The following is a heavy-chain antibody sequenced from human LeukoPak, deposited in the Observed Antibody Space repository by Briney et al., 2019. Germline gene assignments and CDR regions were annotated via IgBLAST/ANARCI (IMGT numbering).Heavy chain of an antibody. D-gene: IGHD4-11*01. CDR1: GYTFTSYG. CDR2: ISAYNGNT. Sequence: GASVKVSCKASGYTFTSYGISWVRQAPGQGLEWMGWISAYNGNTNYAQKLQGRVTMTTDTSTSTAYMELRSLRSDDTAVYYCARGVTTVTTDYYYYMDVWGKGTRVTVSS. V-gene: IGHV1-18*01. CDR3: ARGVTTVTTDYYYYMDV. J-gene: IGHJ6*03.